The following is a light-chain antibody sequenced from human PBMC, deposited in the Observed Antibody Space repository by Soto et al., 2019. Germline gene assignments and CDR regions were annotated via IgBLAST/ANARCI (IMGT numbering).Light chain of an antibody. CDR2: DSS. J-gene: IGKJ4*02. CDR1: QSVSSY. CDR3: QRRSHPPRT. Sequence: EVVLTQSPATLSLSPGERATLSCRASQSVSSYLAWYQQKPGQAPRLLIYDSSNRAAGIPARFSGSGSGTDFTLTSSNPEPEDFAVYYCQRRSHPPRTFGEGTKVEIK. V-gene: IGKV3-11*01.